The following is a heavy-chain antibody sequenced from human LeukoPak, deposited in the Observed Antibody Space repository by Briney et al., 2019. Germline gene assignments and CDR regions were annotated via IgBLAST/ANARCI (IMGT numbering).Heavy chain of an antibody. V-gene: IGHV6-1*01. CDR3: ARVFTSGSYYPHDFDY. CDR2: TYYRSKWYN. D-gene: IGHD1-26*01. J-gene: IGHJ4*02. CDR1: GDSVSSNSAA. Sequence: SQTLSLTCAISGDSVSSNSAAWNWIRQSPSRGLEWLGRTYYRSKWYNDYAVSVKSRLTINPDTSKNQFSLQLNSVTPEDTAVDYCARVFTSGSYYPHDFDYWGQGTLVTVSS.